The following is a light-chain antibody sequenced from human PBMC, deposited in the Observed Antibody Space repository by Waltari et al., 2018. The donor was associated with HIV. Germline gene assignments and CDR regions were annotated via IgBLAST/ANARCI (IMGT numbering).Light chain of an antibody. V-gene: IGLV1-51*01. CDR1: ASTLANKY. J-gene: IGLJ1*01. CDR3: GTWDNDVSADV. CDR2: DNK. Sequence: QSVLTQSPSVSAAPGQTVTISCSGSASTLANKYVSWYQQVPGTAPTLLIYDNKKRPSGMPARLAGAQSATSATLTIAGLQAGDEADYYCGTWDNDVSADVCGMGTTVIVL.